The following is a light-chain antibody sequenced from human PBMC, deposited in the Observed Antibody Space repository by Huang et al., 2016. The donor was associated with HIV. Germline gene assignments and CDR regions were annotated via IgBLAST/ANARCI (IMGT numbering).Light chain of an antibody. V-gene: IGKV3-15*01. CDR3: QRYDNWPPYT. CDR2: GAS. J-gene: IGKJ2*01. Sequence: EIVMTQSPATLSVSPGERATLSCRASQSIGSNLAWYQQRPGQAPRLLFSGASTRATGIPARFRARGSGTEFTLTISSLQSEDFAVYYCQRYDNWPPYTFGQGTRLEIK. CDR1: QSIGSN.